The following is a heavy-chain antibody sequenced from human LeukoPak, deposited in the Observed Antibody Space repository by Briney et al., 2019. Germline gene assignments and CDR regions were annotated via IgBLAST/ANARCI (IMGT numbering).Heavy chain of an antibody. V-gene: IGHV5-51*01. CDR1: GSSFTSYW. Sequence: GESLKIPCKGSGSSFTSYWIGWVRQMPGKGLEWMGIIYPGDSDTRYSPSFQGQVTISADKSISTAYLQWSSLKASDTAMYYCARLYYYDSSGLPYYFDYWGQGTLVTVSS. D-gene: IGHD3-22*01. J-gene: IGHJ4*02. CDR2: IYPGDSDT. CDR3: ARLYYYDSSGLPYYFDY.